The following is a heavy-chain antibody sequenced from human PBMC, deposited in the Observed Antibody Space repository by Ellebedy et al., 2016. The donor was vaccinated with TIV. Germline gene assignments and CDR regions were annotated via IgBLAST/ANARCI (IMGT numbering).Heavy chain of an antibody. CDR3: ARDRGDYSISGP. CDR1: GFTFGRYR. Sequence: GESLKISCVASGFTFGRYRMHWVRQAPGNKLVWVSRIKGDGSSTTYADSVKGRFTTSRDNARNTLYLQMNSLRGEDTAVYFCARDRGDYSISGPWGQGTLVTVSS. D-gene: IGHD4-11*01. V-gene: IGHV3-74*01. J-gene: IGHJ5*02. CDR2: IKGDGSST.